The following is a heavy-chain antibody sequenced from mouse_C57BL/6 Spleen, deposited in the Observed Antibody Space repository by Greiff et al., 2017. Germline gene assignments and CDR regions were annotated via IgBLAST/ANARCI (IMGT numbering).Heavy chain of an antibody. CDR3: ARSDYDDYFDY. V-gene: IGHV1-76*01. Sequence: QVHVKQSGAELVRPGASVKLSCKASGYTFTDYYIHWVKQRPGQGLEWIARIYPGSGNTYYNEKFKGKATLTAEKSSSTAYMQLSSLTSEDSAVYFCARSDYDDYFDYWGQGTTLTVSS. CDR1: GYTFTDYY. D-gene: IGHD2-4*01. CDR2: IYPGSGNT. J-gene: IGHJ2*01.